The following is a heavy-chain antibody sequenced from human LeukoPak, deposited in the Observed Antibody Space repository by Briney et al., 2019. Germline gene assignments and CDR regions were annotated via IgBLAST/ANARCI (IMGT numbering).Heavy chain of an antibody. J-gene: IGHJ2*01. CDR1: GGSISSYY. V-gene: IGHV4-59*01. Sequence: SETLSLTCTASGGSISSYYWSWIRQPPGKGLEWIGYIYYSGSTNYNPSLKSRVTISVDTSKNQFSLKLSSVTAADTAVYYCARDRGEAIDWYFDLWGRGTLVTVSS. CDR2: IYYSGST. CDR3: ARDRGEAIDWYFDL. D-gene: IGHD3-10*01.